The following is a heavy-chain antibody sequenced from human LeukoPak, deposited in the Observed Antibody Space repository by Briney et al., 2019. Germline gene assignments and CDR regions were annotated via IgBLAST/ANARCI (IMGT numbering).Heavy chain of an antibody. J-gene: IGHJ5*02. D-gene: IGHD4-17*01. CDR1: GFTFSSYN. CDR2: ITSSSTYI. Sequence: GGSLRLSCAASGFTFSSYNMNWVRQAPGKGLEWVSSITSSSTYIYYADSVKGRFTISRDNAKNSLYLQMNSLRAEDTAVYYCAKESTVTPGSVNWFDPWGQGTLVTVSS. CDR3: AKESTVTPGSVNWFDP. V-gene: IGHV3-21*04.